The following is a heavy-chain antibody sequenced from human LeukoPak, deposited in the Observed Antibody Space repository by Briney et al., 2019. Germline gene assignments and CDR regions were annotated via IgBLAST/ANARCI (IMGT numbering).Heavy chain of an antibody. D-gene: IGHD6-19*01. CDR1: GYTFTNYW. V-gene: IGHV5-51*01. CDR2: IYPGDSDT. Sequence: GESLKISCEASGYTFTNYWIVWVRQMPGKGLEYMGIIYPGDSDTRYSPSFQGHVTISADKSINTVYLQWSSLKASDSAIYYCARRGTGWPNNWFDPWGQGTLVTVSS. J-gene: IGHJ5*02. CDR3: ARRGTGWPNNWFDP.